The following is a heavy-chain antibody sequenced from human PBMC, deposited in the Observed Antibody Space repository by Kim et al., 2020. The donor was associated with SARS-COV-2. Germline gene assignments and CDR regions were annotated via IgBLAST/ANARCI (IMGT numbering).Heavy chain of an antibody. CDR3: AKDHTYYDFWSGYSRSYYFDY. Sequence: GGSLRLSCAASGFTFSSYAMSWVRQAPGKGLEWVSTISGSGGSTYYADSVKGRFTISRDNSKNTLYLQMNSLRAEDTAVYYCAKDHTYYDFWSGYSRSYYFDYWGQGTLVTVSS. CDR1: GFTFSSYA. J-gene: IGHJ4*02. V-gene: IGHV3-23*01. CDR2: ISGSGGST. D-gene: IGHD3-3*01.